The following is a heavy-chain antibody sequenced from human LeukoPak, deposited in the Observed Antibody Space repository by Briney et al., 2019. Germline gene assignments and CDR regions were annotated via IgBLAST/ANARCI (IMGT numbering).Heavy chain of an antibody. Sequence: ASVKVSCKASGYTFTGYFIHWVRQAPGQGLEWMGWINPNSGGTNYAQKFQGRVTMTRDTSTSTAYMELRSLRSDDTAVYYCARDRVGYDYGDYAFDYWGQGTLVTVSS. CDR1: GYTFTGYF. D-gene: IGHD4-17*01. CDR2: INPNSGGT. CDR3: ARDRVGYDYGDYAFDY. J-gene: IGHJ4*02. V-gene: IGHV1-2*02.